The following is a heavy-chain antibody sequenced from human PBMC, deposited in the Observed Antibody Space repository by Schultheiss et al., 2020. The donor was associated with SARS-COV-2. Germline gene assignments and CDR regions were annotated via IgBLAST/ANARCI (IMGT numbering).Heavy chain of an antibody. V-gene: IGHV1-18*01. Sequence: ASVKVSCKASGGTFSSYAISWVRQAPGQGLEWMGWINPNSGGTNYAQKLQGRVTMTTDTSTSTAYMELRSLRSDDTAVYYCARAPHGGWYVFDYWGQGTLVTVSS. CDR2: INPNSGGT. CDR1: GGTFSSYA. CDR3: ARAPHGGWYVFDY. D-gene: IGHD6-19*01. J-gene: IGHJ4*02.